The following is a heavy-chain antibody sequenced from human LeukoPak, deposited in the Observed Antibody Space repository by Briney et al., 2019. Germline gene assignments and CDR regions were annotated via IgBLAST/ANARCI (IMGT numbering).Heavy chain of an antibody. D-gene: IGHD3/OR15-3a*01. J-gene: IGHJ4*02. V-gene: IGHV3-21*04. Sequence: RTGGSLRLSCAASGFTFSSYSMNWVRQAPGKGLEWVSSISSSSSYIYYADSGKGRFTISRDNAKNSLYLQMNSLRAEDTAVYYCAKDVDGWGGYFDYWGQGTLVTVSS. CDR2: ISSSSSYI. CDR1: GFTFSSYS. CDR3: AKDVDGWGGYFDY.